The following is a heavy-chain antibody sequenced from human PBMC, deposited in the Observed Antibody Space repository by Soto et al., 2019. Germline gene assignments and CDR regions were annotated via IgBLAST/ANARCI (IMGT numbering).Heavy chain of an antibody. Sequence: QITLKEAGPTLVKPTQTLTLTCSFSGFSLITSGVGVGWIRQPAGKALEWLALIYWDDDKGYSTSLKSRLTITKDTSINQVVLTMTNMDPADTATYYCAHTMAPRIFDYWGQGTLVTVSS. CDR3: AHTMAPRIFDY. CDR2: IYWDDDK. J-gene: IGHJ4*02. V-gene: IGHV2-5*02. CDR1: GFSLITSGVG.